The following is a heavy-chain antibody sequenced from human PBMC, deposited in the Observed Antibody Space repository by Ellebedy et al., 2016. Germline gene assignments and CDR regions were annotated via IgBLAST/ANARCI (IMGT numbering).Heavy chain of an antibody. D-gene: IGHD5-18*01. CDR3: AKDMQLSY. CDR2: ISSSGDNT. Sequence: GGSLRLXXAASGFTFSDAAMSWVRQAPGKGLEWVSLISSSGDNTYYADSVKGRFTISRDDSKSTLYLEMNSLRAEDTAVYYCAKDMQLSYWGQGTLVTVSS. V-gene: IGHV3-23*01. CDR1: GFTFSDAA. J-gene: IGHJ4*02.